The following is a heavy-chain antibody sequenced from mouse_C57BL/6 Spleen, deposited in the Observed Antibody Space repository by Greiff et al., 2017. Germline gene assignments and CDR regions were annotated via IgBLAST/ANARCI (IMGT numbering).Heavy chain of an antibody. D-gene: IGHD2-1*01. V-gene: IGHV1-54*01. CDR2: INPGSGGT. CDR1: GYAFTNYL. CDR3: ARSPYGNYFDY. Sequence: VQLQQSGAELVRPGTSVKVSCKASGYAFTNYLIEWVKQRPGQGLEWIGVINPGSGGTNYNEKFKGKATLTADKSSSTAYMQLSSLTSEDSAVYFCARSPYGNYFDYWGQGTTLTVSS. J-gene: IGHJ2*01.